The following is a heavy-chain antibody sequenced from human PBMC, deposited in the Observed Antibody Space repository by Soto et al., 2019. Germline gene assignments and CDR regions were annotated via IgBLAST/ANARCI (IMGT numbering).Heavy chain of an antibody. Sequence: SETLSLTCFVYGGSFSGYYWSWIRQPPGKGLEWIGEINHSGSTNYNPSLKSRVTISVDTSKNQFSLKLSSVTAADTAVYYCARGRKYYDFWSGYYNSNYYYGIDVRGKGTTVPVSS. V-gene: IGHV4-34*01. CDR2: INHSGST. CDR3: ARGRKYYDFWSGYYNSNYYYGIDV. J-gene: IGHJ6*04. CDR1: GGSFSGYY. D-gene: IGHD3-3*01.